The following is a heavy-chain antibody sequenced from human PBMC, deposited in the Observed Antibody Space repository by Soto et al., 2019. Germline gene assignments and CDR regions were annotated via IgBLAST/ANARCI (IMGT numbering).Heavy chain of an antibody. J-gene: IGHJ4*02. D-gene: IGHD3-22*01. Sequence: GGSLRLSCAASGFTFSPYGMHWVRQAPGKGLEWVALIWSDGTNRYNADSVKGRFTISRDNSKNMLYLEMNSLRAEDTAVYYCARDPPDDSSGHYSFDYWGQGTLVTVSS. CDR2: IWSDGTNR. CDR3: ARDPPDDSSGHYSFDY. CDR1: GFTFSPYG. V-gene: IGHV3-33*01.